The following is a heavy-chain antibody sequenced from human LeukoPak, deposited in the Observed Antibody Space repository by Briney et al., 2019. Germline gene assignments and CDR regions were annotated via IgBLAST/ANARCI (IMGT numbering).Heavy chain of an antibody. Sequence: ASVKVSCKASGYTFTSYGISWVRQAPGQGLEWMGWISAYNGNTNYAQKLQGRVTMTTDTSTSTAYMELRSLRSDDTAVYYCARESYSSSWYGVPTGWFDPWGQGTLVTVSS. D-gene: IGHD6-13*01. J-gene: IGHJ5*02. CDR2: ISAYNGNT. CDR1: GYTFTSYG. CDR3: ARESYSSSWYGVPTGWFDP. V-gene: IGHV1-18*01.